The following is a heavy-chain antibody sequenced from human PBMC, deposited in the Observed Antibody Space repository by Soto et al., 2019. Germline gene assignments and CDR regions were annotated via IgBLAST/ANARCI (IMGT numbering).Heavy chain of an antibody. CDR3: ARGAYCSSTSCPYYYYGMDV. V-gene: IGHV3-74*01. J-gene: IGHJ6*02. CDR2: INSDGSST. D-gene: IGHD2-2*01. CDR1: GFTFSSYW. Sequence: GGSLRLSCAASGFTFSSYWMHWVRQAPGKGLVWVSRINSDGSSTSYADSVKGRFTISRDNAKNTLYLKMNSLRAEDTAVYYCARGAYCSSTSCPYYYYGMDVWGQGTTVTVSS.